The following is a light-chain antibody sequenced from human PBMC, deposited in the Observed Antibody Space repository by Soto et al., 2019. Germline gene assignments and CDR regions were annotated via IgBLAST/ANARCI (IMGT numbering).Light chain of an antibody. CDR3: QQYGSSLI. V-gene: IGKV3-20*01. CDR1: QSVSSSY. CDR2: GTS. Sequence: EVLLTQSPGTLSLSPGERATLSCRASQSVSSSYLAWYQQKPGQAPRLLMYGTSSRATGIPDRFSGSGSGTDFTLTISRLEPEDFAVYYCQQYGSSLIFGGGTRWISN. J-gene: IGKJ4*01.